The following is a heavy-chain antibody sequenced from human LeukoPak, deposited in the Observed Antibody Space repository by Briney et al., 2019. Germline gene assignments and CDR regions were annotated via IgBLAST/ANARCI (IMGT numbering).Heavy chain of an antibody. CDR1: GGSISSYY. CDR2: IYYSGST. D-gene: IGHD3-22*01. V-gene: IGHV4-59*08. Sequence: SETLSLTCTVSGGSISSYYWSWIRQPPGKGLEWIGYIYYSGSTNYNSSLKSRVTISVDTSKNQFSLKLSSVTAADTAVYYCAVTYYYDSRGYYANYWGQGTLVTVSS. CDR3: AVTYYYDSRGYYANY. J-gene: IGHJ4*02.